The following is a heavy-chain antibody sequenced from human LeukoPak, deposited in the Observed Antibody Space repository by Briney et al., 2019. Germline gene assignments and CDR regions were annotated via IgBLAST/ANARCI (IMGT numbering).Heavy chain of an antibody. CDR1: GFSFSSYW. Sequence: GGSLRLSCEGSGFSFSSYWMHWVRQAPGKGLAWVSRIRTDGGTKYYADSVKGRLTVSRDNARNTLYLQMDSLRVDDTAVYYCARDWAWGGFDHWGQGTLVTVSS. V-gene: IGHV3-74*01. CDR2: IRTDGGTK. J-gene: IGHJ4*02. CDR3: ARDWAWGGFDH. D-gene: IGHD3-16*01.